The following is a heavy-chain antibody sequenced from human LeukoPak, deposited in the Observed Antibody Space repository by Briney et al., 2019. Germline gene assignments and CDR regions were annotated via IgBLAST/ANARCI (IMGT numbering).Heavy chain of an antibody. CDR2: ISSSSSTI. CDR1: GFSFSTYS. Sequence: GGSLRLSCEASGFSFSTYSMNWVRQAPGKGLEWVSYISSSSSTIYYADSVKGRFTISRDNAKNSLYLQMNSLRAEDTAVYYCARDQSRILDYWGQGTLVTVSS. CDR3: ARDQSRILDY. D-gene: IGHD2-15*01. V-gene: IGHV3-48*04. J-gene: IGHJ4*02.